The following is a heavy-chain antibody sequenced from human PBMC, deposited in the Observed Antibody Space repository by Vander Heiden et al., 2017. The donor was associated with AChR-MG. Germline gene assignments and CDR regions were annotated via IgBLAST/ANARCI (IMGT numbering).Heavy chain of an antibody. D-gene: IGHD2-15*01. CDR1: AGPFTNLA. CDR3: ATSSQSEIGLAYYMDV. Sequence: QVQLLQSGAEVKTPGSSVKVSCKVSAGPFTNLAISWVRQAPGQGLEWMGGIIPLLEPAHYPQNFQGRVTVTADKATRTVYMELTGLISDDTAVYFCATSSQSEIGLAYYMDVWGEGTTVTVSS. CDR2: IIPLLEPA. J-gene: IGHJ6*03. V-gene: IGHV1-69*06.